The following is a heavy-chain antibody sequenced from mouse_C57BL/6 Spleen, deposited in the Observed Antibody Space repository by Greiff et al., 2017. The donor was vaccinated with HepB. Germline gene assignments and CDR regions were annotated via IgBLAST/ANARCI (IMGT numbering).Heavy chain of an antibody. Sequence: EVQRVESGGGLVKPGGSLKLSCAASGFTFSSYAMYWVRQTPGKGLQWVATISDGGSYTYYPDNVKGQFTISGDNAKNNLYLQISHLKSEDTAVYYCARADYDSKDWYFDVWGKGTTLTVSS. CDR3: ARADYDSKDWYFDV. D-gene: IGHD1-1*01. CDR1: GFTFSSYA. J-gene: IGHJ1*03. V-gene: IGHV5-4*01. CDR2: ISDGGSYT.